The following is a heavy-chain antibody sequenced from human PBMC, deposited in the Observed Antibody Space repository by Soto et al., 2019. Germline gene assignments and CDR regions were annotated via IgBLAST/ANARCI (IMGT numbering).Heavy chain of an antibody. V-gene: IGHV3-23*01. J-gene: IGHJ4*02. CDR3: AKEGEHSSGWANFDY. CDR2: ISGSGGST. Sequence: EVQLLESGGGLVQPGGSLRLSCAASGFTFSSYAMSWVRQAPGKGLEWVSAISGSGGSTYYADSVKGRFTISRDNSKNRLYLQMNGLRAEDTAGYYCAKEGEHSSGWANFDYWGQGTLVTVSS. CDR1: GFTFSSYA. D-gene: IGHD6-19*01.